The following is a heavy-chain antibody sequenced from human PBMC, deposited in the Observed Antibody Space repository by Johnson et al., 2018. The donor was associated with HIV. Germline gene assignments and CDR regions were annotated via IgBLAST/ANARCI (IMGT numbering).Heavy chain of an antibody. J-gene: IGHJ3*02. V-gene: IGHV3-11*04. Sequence: VQLVESGGGVVQPGRSLRLSCAASGFTFSDYYMSWIRQAPGKGLEWVSYISSSGSTIYYADSVKGRFTISRDNAKNSLYLQMNSLRAEDTAVYYCARGGRGSIVLVVYARSDAFDIWGQGTMVTVSS. CDR2: ISSSGSTI. CDR3: ARGGRGSIVLVVYARSDAFDI. CDR1: GFTFSDYY. D-gene: IGHD2-8*02.